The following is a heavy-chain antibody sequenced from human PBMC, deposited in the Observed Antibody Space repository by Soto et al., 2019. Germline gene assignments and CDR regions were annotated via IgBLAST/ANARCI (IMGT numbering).Heavy chain of an antibody. V-gene: IGHV1-2*02. CDR2: INPNSGGT. J-gene: IGHJ6*02. CDR1: GYTFTGYY. CDR3: ARGSIAADGTHYYYYGMDV. Sequence: QVQLVQSGAEVKKPGASVKVSCKASGYTFTGYYMHWVRQAPGQGLEWMGWINPNSGGTNYAQKFQGRVTMTRDTSISTAYMELSSLRSDDTAVYYCARGSIAADGTHYYYYGMDVWGQGTTVTVSS. D-gene: IGHD6-13*01.